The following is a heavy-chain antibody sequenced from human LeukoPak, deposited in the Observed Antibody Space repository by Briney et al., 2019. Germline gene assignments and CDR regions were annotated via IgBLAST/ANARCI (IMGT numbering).Heavy chain of an antibody. CDR2: IKSDGTYS. V-gene: IGHV3-74*01. CDR3: VGDDDQYGVDY. Sequence: PGGSLRPSCVASGFTFTSHWMHWVRHAPGKGLVCVSRIKSDGTYSDYGDSVRGRFTISRDNAKDTLYLQMNSLRVEDTAVYYCVGDDDQYGVDYWGRGTLVTVSS. J-gene: IGHJ4*02. D-gene: IGHD1-1*01. CDR1: GFTFTSHW.